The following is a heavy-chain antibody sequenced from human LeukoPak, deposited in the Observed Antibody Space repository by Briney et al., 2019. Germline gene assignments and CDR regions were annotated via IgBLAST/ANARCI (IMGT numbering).Heavy chain of an antibody. CDR3: ARGAAAGSLDRFDP. CDR1: GFTVSSNY. V-gene: IGHV3-66*01. Sequence: TGGSLRLSCAASGFTVSSNYMSWVRQAPGKGLEWVSVIYSGGSTDYADSVKGRFTISRDNSKNTLYLQMNSLKADDTAVYYCARGAAAGSLDRFDPWGQGTLVTVSS. D-gene: IGHD6-13*01. CDR2: IYSGGST. J-gene: IGHJ5*02.